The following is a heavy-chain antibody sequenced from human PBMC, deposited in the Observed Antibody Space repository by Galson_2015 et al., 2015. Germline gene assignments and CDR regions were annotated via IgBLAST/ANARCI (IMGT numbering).Heavy chain of an antibody. D-gene: IGHD4-11*01. J-gene: IGHJ4*02. CDR1: GGTFSSYA. Sequence: SVKVSCKASGGTFSSYAISWVRQAPGQGLEWMGGIIPIFGTTTYAQELQGRVTITADKSTSTAYMELSSLRSEDTAVYYCARSLHSNPMDYWGQGTLVIVSS. V-gene: IGHV1-69*06. CDR3: ARSLHSNPMDY. CDR2: IIPIFGTT.